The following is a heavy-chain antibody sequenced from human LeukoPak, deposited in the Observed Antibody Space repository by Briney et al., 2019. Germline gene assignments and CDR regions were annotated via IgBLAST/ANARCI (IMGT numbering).Heavy chain of an antibody. J-gene: IGHJ3*02. Sequence: GMSLRLSCAASDLMFSAAAMHWVRQAPGKGLEWVTMIWYDGSNKYYAESGKGRFTVSRDNSKNTLDLQMNNVRAEDTAVYYCVRDPANSGWAFDIWGQGTLVTVSS. CDR1: DLMFSAAA. CDR3: VRDPANSGWAFDI. V-gene: IGHV3-33*01. D-gene: IGHD3-22*01. CDR2: IWYDGSNK.